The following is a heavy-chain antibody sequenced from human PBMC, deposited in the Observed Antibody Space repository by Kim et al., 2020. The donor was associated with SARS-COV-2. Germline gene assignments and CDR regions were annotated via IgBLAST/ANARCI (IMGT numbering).Heavy chain of an antibody. CDR2: IYYSGST. J-gene: IGHJ2*01. Sequence: SETLSLTCTVSGGSISSYYWSWIRQPPGKGLEWIGYIYYSGSTNYNPSLKSRVTISVDTSKNQFSLKLSSVTAADTVVYYCARVLGGFLEWLSPDWYFDLWGRGTLVTVSS. CDR3: ARVLGGFLEWLSPDWYFDL. V-gene: IGHV4-59*01. CDR1: GGSISSYY. D-gene: IGHD3-3*01.